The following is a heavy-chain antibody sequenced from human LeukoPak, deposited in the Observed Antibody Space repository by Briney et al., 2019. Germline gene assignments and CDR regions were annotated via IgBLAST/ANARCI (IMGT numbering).Heavy chain of an antibody. CDR2: ISPYNGDT. V-gene: IGHV1-18*01. CDR1: GYTFTKYA. Sequence: ASVKVSCKASGYTFTKYAISWVRQAPGQGLQWMGWISPYNGDTNYPHKLQGRVTMTADTSTSTASMELRSLRSDDTAVYYCAREGSQEVTYYDVLMGETSNSYYYYYMLVWGKGTTVTVSS. J-gene: IGHJ6*03. D-gene: IGHD3-9*01. CDR3: AREGSQEVTYYDVLMGETSNSYYYYYMLV.